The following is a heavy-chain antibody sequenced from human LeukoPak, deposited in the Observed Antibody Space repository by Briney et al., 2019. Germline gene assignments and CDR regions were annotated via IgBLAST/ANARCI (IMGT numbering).Heavy chain of an antibody. J-gene: IGHJ6*02. Sequence: SETRSLTCTVSGDSISSYYWSWIRQPPGKGLEGIGYIYNSETTNYNPSLESRVTISEDTSKNQFSLMLTSVTAADTAVYYCARVVYSHYWPEGMDVWGQGTTVTVSS. CDR1: GDSISSYY. CDR3: ARVVYSHYWPEGMDV. V-gene: IGHV4-59*01. CDR2: IYNSETT. D-gene: IGHD4-11*01.